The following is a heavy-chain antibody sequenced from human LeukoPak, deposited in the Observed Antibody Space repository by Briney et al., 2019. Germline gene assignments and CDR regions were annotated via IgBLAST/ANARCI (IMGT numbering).Heavy chain of an antibody. Sequence: GGSLRPSCAASGFTFSSYAMSWVRQAPGKGLEWVSAISGSGGSTYYADSVKGRFTISRDNSKNTLYLQMNSLRAEDTAVYYCAKDHSSSWYTNWGQGTLVTVSS. V-gene: IGHV3-23*01. CDR3: AKDHSSSWYTN. CDR2: ISGSGGST. J-gene: IGHJ4*02. CDR1: GFTFSSYA. D-gene: IGHD6-13*01.